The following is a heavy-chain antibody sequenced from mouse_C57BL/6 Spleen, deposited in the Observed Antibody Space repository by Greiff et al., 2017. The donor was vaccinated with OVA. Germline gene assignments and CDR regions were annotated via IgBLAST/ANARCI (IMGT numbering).Heavy chain of an antibody. CDR3: ATGDRYFDV. Sequence: EVKLMESGGGLVKPGGSLKLSCAASGFTFSDYGMHWVRQAPEKGLEWVAYISSGSSTIYYADTVKGRFTISRDNAKNTLFLQMTSLRSEDTAMYYCATGDRYFDVWGTGTTVTVSS. V-gene: IGHV5-17*01. CDR1: GFTFSDYG. D-gene: IGHD3-3*01. CDR2: ISSGSSTI. J-gene: IGHJ1*03.